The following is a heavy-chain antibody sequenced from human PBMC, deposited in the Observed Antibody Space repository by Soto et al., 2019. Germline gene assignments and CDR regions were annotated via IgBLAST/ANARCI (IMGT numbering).Heavy chain of an antibody. V-gene: IGHV5-10-1*01. D-gene: IGHD6-13*01. CDR1: GYSFTSYW. CDR3: ATSRTTSSSWRGKEVI. Sequence: GESLKISCKGSGYSFTSYWISWVRQMPGKGLEWMGRIDPSDSYTNYSPSFQGHVTISADKSISTAYLQWSSLKASDTAMYYCATSRTTSSSWRGKEVIWGQGTMVTVSS. J-gene: IGHJ3*02. CDR2: IDPSDSYT.